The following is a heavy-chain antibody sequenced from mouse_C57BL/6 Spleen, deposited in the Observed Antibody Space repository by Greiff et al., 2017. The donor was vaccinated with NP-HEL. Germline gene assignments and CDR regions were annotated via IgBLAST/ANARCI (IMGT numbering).Heavy chain of an antibody. J-gene: IGHJ4*01. CDR2: IWSGGST. CDR1: GFSLTSYG. V-gene: IGHV2-2*01. D-gene: IGHD2-4*01. CDR3: ARIDYDDYYAMDY. Sequence: VNLVESGPGLVQPSQSLSITCTVSGFSLTSYGVHWVRQSPGKGLEWLGVIWSGGSTDYNAAFISRLSISKDNSKSQVFFKMNSLQADDTAIYYCARIDYDDYYAMDYWGQGTSVTVSS.